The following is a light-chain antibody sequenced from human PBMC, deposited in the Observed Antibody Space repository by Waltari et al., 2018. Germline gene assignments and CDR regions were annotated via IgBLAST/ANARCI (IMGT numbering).Light chain of an antibody. CDR2: WAS. J-gene: IGKJ1*01. V-gene: IGKV4-1*01. Sequence: DIVMTQSPASPSGSLGERANISCQSNHSVLYSSNNKNYLAWYQQKPGQSPKLLIYWASTRESGVPGRFSGSGSGTDFTLTISSLQAEDVAIYYCHQYYAVPRTFGQGTKVEIK. CDR1: HSVLYSSNNKNY. CDR3: HQYYAVPRT.